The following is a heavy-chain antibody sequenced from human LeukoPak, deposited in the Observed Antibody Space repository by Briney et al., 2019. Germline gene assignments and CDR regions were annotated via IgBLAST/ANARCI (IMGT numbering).Heavy chain of an antibody. J-gene: IGHJ5*02. CDR3: ARVATGTTVPPFWGFYP. CDR1: GGSLRTSCYY. D-gene: IGHD1-7*01. Sequence: SETLSLTCTVSGGSLRTSCYYWGWIRQPPGKGLEWIGSIYYSGSSYSKPSLKSRVTMSQDASRNQFSLKLTSLSAADTAVYYCARVATGTTVPPFWGFYPWGQGTLVTVSS. CDR2: IYYSGSS. V-gene: IGHV4-39*07.